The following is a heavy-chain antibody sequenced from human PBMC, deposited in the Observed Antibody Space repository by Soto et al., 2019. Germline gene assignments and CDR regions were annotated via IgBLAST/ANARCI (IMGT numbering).Heavy chain of an antibody. CDR1: GFIFSTYA. V-gene: IGHV3-23*01. J-gene: IGHJ4*02. D-gene: IGHD5-18*01. CDR3: AKDVLLSGFVETNDY. Sequence: EVQLLESRGALVPPGGSLRLPCAASGFIFSTYAMNWVRQAPGKGLEWVSSITKSGDTTYYADSVKGRFTISRDNSKNTMYLQMNSLRAEDTAIYYCAKDVLLSGFVETNDYWGQGTLVTVSS. CDR2: ITKSGDTT.